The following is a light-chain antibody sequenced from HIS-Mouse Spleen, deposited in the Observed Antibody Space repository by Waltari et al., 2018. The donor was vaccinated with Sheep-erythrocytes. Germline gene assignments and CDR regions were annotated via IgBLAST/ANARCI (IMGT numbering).Light chain of an antibody. V-gene: IGLV3-25*03. Sequence: SYELTQPPSVSVPPGQTARITCSGEALPQQYASWYQQKPGQAPVLVKYKDRERPSGIPERFSGSSSGTTVTLTISGVHAEDEADYYCQSADSSGTYPVFGGGTKLTVL. J-gene: IGLJ2*01. CDR3: QSADSSGTYPV. CDR1: ALPQQY. CDR2: KDR.